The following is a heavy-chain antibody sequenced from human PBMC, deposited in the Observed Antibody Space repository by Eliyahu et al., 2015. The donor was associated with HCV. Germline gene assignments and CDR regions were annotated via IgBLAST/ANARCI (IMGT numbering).Heavy chain of an antibody. CDR3: AKDPTPLPIWFREFQSY. Sequence: EVQLLESGGGLVQPGGSLRLSCAASGFTFSRYAMSWVRQAPGKGLEWVSAISGSGGSTYYADSVKGRFTISRDNSKNTLYLQMNSLRAEDTAVYYCAKDPTPLPIWFREFQSYWGQGTLVTVSS. CDR1: GFTFSRYA. J-gene: IGHJ4*02. CDR2: ISGSGGST. V-gene: IGHV3-23*01. D-gene: IGHD3-10*01.